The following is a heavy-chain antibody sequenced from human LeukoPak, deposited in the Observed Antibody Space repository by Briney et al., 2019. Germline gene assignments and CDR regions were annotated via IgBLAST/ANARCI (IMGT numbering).Heavy chain of an antibody. Sequence: GGSLRLSCAASGFTFSSYSMNWVRQAPGKGLEWVSYISSSSSTIYYADSVKGRFTISRDNAKNSLYLQMNSLRAEDTAVYYCARDRYSGSWVAFDIWGQGTMVTVSS. D-gene: IGHD1-26*01. V-gene: IGHV3-48*04. CDR2: ISSSSSTI. J-gene: IGHJ3*02. CDR3: ARDRYSGSWVAFDI. CDR1: GFTFSSYS.